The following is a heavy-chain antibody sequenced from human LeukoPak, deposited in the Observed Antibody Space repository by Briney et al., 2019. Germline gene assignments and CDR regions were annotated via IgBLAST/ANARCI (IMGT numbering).Heavy chain of an antibody. V-gene: IGHV3-30*18. CDR2: ISYDVSNK. J-gene: IGHJ4*02. Sequence: GGSLRLSCAASGFTFTNYGMHWVRQAPGKGLEWVAVISYDVSNKYYADSVKGRFTIARDNSKNTLYLQMNSLRAEDTAVYYCAKEPQFDMGYYFDYWGQGTLVTVSS. CDR1: GFTFTNYG. CDR3: AKEPQFDMGYYFDY. D-gene: IGHD3-9*01.